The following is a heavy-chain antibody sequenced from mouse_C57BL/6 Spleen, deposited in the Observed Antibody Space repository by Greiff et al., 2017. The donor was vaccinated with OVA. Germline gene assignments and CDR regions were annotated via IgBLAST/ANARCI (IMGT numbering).Heavy chain of an antibody. J-gene: IGHJ4*01. CDR1: GFTFSSYA. CDR2: ISSGGDYI. CDR3: TRDLPFYYYAMDY. V-gene: IGHV5-9-1*02. Sequence: EVKLVESGEGLVKPGGSLKLSCAASGFTFSSYAMSWVRQTPEKRLEWVAYISSGGDYIYYADTVKGRFTISRDNARNTLYLQMSSLKSEDTAMYYCTRDLPFYYYAMDYWGQGTSVTVSS.